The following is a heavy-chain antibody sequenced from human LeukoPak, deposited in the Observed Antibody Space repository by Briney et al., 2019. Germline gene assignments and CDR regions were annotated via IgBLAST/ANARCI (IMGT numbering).Heavy chain of an antibody. CDR3: ARVDSCLSGGSYYRNSFDF. CDR1: GYRFTTYW. D-gene: IGHD3-22*01. J-gene: IGHJ4*02. Sequence: GESLKISCKTSGYRFTTYWIAWVRQMPGKGLEWMGIMYPGDSDTRYNPSYQGQVTISADKSINTAYLQWSSLKASDTAMYYCARVDSCLSGGSYYRNSFDFWGQGTLVTVSS. CDR2: MYPGDSDT. V-gene: IGHV5-51*01.